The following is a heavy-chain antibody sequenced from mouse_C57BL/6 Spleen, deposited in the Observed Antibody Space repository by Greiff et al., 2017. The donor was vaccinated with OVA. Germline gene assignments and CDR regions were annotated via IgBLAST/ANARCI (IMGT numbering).Heavy chain of an antibody. V-gene: IGHV1-55*01. Sequence: VQLQQPGAELVQPGASVKMSCKASGYTFTSYWINWVKQRPGQGLEWIGDIYPGSGSTNYNEKFKSKATLTVDTSSSTAYMQLSSLTSEDSAVYYCAKEQLRLRYFDYWGQGTTLTVSS. J-gene: IGHJ2*01. CDR1: GYTFTSYW. CDR2: IYPGSGST. CDR3: AKEQLRLRYFDY. D-gene: IGHD3-2*02.